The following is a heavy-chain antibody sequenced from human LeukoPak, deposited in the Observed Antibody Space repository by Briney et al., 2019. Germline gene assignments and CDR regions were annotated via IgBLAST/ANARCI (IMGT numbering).Heavy chain of an antibody. Sequence: SVKVSCKASGGTFSSYAISWVRQAPGQGLEWMGGIIPIFGTANYAQKFQGRVTITADESTSTAYMELSSQRSEDTAVYYCARVEGYCSSTSCHPGDYWGQGTLVTVSS. CDR3: ARVEGYCSSTSCHPGDY. CDR2: IIPIFGTA. D-gene: IGHD2-2*01. J-gene: IGHJ4*02. CDR1: GGTFSSYA. V-gene: IGHV1-69*01.